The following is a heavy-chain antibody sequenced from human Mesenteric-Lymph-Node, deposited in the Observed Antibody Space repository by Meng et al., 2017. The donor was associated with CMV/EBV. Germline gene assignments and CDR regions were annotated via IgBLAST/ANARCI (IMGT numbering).Heavy chain of an antibody. V-gene: IGHV3-23*01. CDR3: ANTPGGGDYDLEY. D-gene: IGHD3-16*01. CDR1: GLTFSGYA. Sequence: GGSLRLSCAASGLTFSGYAMSWVRQAPGKGLEWVSSITGSGFSTYYADSVKGRFTVSRDNSKNTLFLQMDGLRAEDTALYYCANTPGGGDYDLEYWGQGTLVTVSS. J-gene: IGHJ4*02. CDR2: ITGSGFST.